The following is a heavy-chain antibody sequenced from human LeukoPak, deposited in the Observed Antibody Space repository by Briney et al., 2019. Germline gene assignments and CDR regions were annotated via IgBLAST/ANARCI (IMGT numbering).Heavy chain of an antibody. CDR1: GGTFSSYA. V-gene: IGHV1-69*06. CDR3: ARAPYYYDSSGYWFDP. D-gene: IGHD3-22*01. Sequence: GSSVKVSCKASGGTFSSYAISWVRQAPGQGLEWMGGIIPIFGTANYAQKFQGRVTITADKSTSTAYMELSSLRSEDTAVYYCARAPYYYDSSGYWFDPWGQGTLVTVSS. J-gene: IGHJ5*02. CDR2: IIPIFGTA.